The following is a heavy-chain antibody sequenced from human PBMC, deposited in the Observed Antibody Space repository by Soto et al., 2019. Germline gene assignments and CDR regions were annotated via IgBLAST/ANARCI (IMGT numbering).Heavy chain of an antibody. CDR3: AKLGYCSGGTCYLDYYNGLDV. D-gene: IGHD2-15*01. CDR1: GFTFNRFA. CDR2: IGASGDNT. Sequence: EVQLLESGGGLVQPGGSLRLSCAASGFTFNRFAMTWVRQAPGKGLEWVSTIGASGDNTFYADSVKGRFTISRYNSGDTLFLQMNRLRAEDTALYHCAKLGYCSGGTCYLDYYNGLDVWGQGSTVTVSS. J-gene: IGHJ6*02. V-gene: IGHV3-23*01.